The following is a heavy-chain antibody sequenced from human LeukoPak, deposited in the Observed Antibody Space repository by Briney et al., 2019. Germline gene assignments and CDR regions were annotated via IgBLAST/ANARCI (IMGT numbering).Heavy chain of an antibody. CDR2: IYYSGST. V-gene: IGHV4-39*01. CDR3: ARPTFSGYYSGPFDV. Sequence: SETLSLTCTVSGGSISSSTYYWGWIRQPPGKGLEWIGSIYYSGSTYYNPSLKSRVTISVDTSKNQFSLKLSSVTAADTAVYFCARPTFSGYYSGPFDVWGQGTIVTVSS. J-gene: IGHJ3*01. CDR1: GGSISSSTYY. D-gene: IGHD3-22*01.